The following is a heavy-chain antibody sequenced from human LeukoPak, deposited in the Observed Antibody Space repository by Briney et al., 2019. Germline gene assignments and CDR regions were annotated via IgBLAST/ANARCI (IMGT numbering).Heavy chain of an antibody. J-gene: IGHJ4*02. CDR1: GGSISSSSYY. CDR3: ARRLAGTEDY. CDR2: IYYSGST. Sequence: SETLSLTCTASGGSISSSSYYWGWIRQPPGQGLEWIGSIYYSGSTYYNPSIKSRVTISVDTSKNQFSLKLSSVTAADTAVYYCARRLAGTEDYWGQGTLVTVSS. D-gene: IGHD6-13*01. V-gene: IGHV4-39*01.